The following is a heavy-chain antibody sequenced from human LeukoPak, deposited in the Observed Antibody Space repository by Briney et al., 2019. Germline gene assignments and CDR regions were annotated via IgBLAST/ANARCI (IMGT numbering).Heavy chain of an antibody. Sequence: SEALSLTCTVSGGSISSYYWNWIRQPAGKGLEWIGRIYTSGSTSYNSSLKSRVTMSVDTSKNQFSLKLSSVTAADTAVYYCARDVGGYNYGYSLDYWGQGTLVSVSS. J-gene: IGHJ4*02. V-gene: IGHV4-4*07. CDR3: ARDVGGYNYGYSLDY. CDR1: GGSISSYY. CDR2: IYTSGST. D-gene: IGHD5-18*01.